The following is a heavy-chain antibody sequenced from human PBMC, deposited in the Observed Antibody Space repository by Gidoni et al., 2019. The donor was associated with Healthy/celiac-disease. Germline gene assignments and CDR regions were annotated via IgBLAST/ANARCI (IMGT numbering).Heavy chain of an antibody. CDR3: ARDAYYYDSSGSPLDY. CDR2: IWYDESNK. J-gene: IGHJ4*02. V-gene: IGHV3-33*01. D-gene: IGHD3-22*01. Sequence: VQLVESGGGVVQPGWSLRLSCSASAFTSRSYGMRWGRQAPGKGLEWVAVIWYDESNKYYAESVKGRFTISRDNSKNTLYLQMNSLRAEDTAVYYCARDAYYYDSSGSPLDYWGQGTLVTVSS. CDR1: AFTSRSYG.